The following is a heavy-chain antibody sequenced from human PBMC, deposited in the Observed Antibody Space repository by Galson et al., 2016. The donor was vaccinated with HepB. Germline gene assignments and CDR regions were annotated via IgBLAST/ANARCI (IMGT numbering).Heavy chain of an antibody. CDR2: SNPGGTST. V-gene: IGHV1-46*01. CDR1: GHTLTNFY. D-gene: IGHD1-26*01. Sequence: SVKVSCKASGHTLTNFYMHWVRQAPGQGLEWMGISNPGGTSTTYAQNFQGRVALTRDTSTSTVYMELSSLRFEDTAVYYCARDERTGTFYTFDLWGQGTLVTVSS. J-gene: IGHJ4*02. CDR3: ARDERTGTFYTFDL.